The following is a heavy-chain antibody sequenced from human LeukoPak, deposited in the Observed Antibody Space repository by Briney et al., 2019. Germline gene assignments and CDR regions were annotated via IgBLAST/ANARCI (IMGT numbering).Heavy chain of an antibody. CDR2: INHSGST. D-gene: IGHD2-15*01. CDR3: ARRPDIVAVVAATWANWFDP. J-gene: IGHJ5*02. CDR1: GGSFSGYY. V-gene: IGHV4-34*01. Sequence: PSETLSLTCAVYGGSFSGYYWSWIRQPPGKGLEWIGEINHSGSTNYNPSLKSRVTLSVGTSKNQFSLKLSSVTAADTAVYYCARRPDIVAVVAATWANWFDPWGQGTLVTVSS.